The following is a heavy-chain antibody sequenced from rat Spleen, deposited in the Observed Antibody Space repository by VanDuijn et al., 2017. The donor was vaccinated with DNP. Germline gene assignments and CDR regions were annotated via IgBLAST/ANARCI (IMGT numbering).Heavy chain of an antibody. D-gene: IGHD4-3*01. CDR3: ARSRYNSDHYFDY. V-gene: IGHV3-3*01. J-gene: IGHJ2*01. CDR2: INSAGST. Sequence: EVQLQESGPGLVKPSQSLSLTCSVTGYSITSNFRWSWIRKFPGNTLEWMGYINSAGSTDNNPSLKSRISITRDTSKNQLFLQMNSVTTEDTATYYCARSRYNSDHYFDYWGPGVMVTVSS. CDR1: GYSITSNFR.